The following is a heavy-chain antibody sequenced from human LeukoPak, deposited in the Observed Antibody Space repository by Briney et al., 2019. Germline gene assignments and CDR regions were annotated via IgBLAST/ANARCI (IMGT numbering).Heavy chain of an antibody. D-gene: IGHD5-12*01. CDR3: TPGGYSGYDFYS. Sequence: GGSLRLSCAASGFTFSSYEMNWVRQAPGKGLEWVSYISGSGSTIYYADSVKGRFTISRDNSKNTQYLQMNSLKTEDTAVYFCTPGGYSGYDFYSWGQGTLVTVSS. CDR2: ISGSGSTI. V-gene: IGHV3-48*03. CDR1: GFTFSSYE. J-gene: IGHJ4*02.